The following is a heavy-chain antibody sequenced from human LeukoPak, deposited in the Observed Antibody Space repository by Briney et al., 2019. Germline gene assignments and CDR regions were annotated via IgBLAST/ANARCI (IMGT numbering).Heavy chain of an antibody. CDR1: GYTFPVYE. CDR3: ARAKGKAGRYGMDV. J-gene: IGHJ6*02. V-gene: IGHV1-8*01. Sequence: GASVKVSCKASGYTFPVYEIYWVRQASGQGLECMGWMNPYGNSTDSAQKFQGRLTMTSDISISTAYMELSSLRPEDTAVYFCARAKGKAGRYGMDVWGQGTTVIVSS. CDR2: MNPYGNST.